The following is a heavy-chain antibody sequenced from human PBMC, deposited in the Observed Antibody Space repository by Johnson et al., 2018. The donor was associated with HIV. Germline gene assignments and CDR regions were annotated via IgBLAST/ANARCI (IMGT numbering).Heavy chain of an antibody. CDR2: ISSGGGSV. CDR3: TPCTFGAFDI. Sequence: QVQLVESGGGLVKPGGSLRLSCAASGFTFSDYYMSWIRQAPGKGLEWVSYISSGGGSVHYAESVKGRFIISRENAKNSLFVEMNSLRAEDTAVYYCTPCTFGAFDIWGQGTMVTVSS. V-gene: IGHV3-11*01. D-gene: IGHD1-1*01. J-gene: IGHJ3*02. CDR1: GFTFSDYY.